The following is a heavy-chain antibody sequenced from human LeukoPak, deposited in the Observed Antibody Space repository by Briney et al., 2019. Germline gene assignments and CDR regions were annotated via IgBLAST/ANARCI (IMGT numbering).Heavy chain of an antibody. CDR2: INWNGGST. CDR1: GFTFSSYT. J-gene: IGHJ4*02. V-gene: IGHV3-20*01. D-gene: IGHD3-22*01. Sequence: GGSLRLSCAASGFTFSSYTMSWVRQAPGKGLEWVSGINWNGGSTGYADSVKGRFTISRDNAKNSLYLQMNSLRAEDTALYHCARAYYYDSSGYYGYWGQGTLVTVSS. CDR3: ARAYYYDSSGYYGY.